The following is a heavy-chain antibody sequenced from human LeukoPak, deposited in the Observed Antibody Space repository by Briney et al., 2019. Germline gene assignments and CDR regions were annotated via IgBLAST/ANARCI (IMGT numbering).Heavy chain of an antibody. CDR1: GGSFSGYY. CDR2: INHSGST. D-gene: IGHD6-13*01. V-gene: IGHV4-34*01. Sequence: SETLSLTCAAYGGSFSGYYWSWIRQPPGKGLEWIGEINHSGSTNYNPSLKSRVTISVDTSKNQFSLKLSSVTAADTAVYYCARARSSSWYDAFDIWGQGTMVTVSS. J-gene: IGHJ3*02. CDR3: ARARSSSWYDAFDI.